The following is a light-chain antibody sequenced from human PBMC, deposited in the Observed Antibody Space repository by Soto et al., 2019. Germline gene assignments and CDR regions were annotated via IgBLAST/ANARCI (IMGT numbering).Light chain of an antibody. J-gene: IGLJ1*01. CDR3: QSYDSSLSAHYV. CDR2: GNS. V-gene: IGLV2-14*01. Sequence: QSALTQPASVSGSPGQSVTISCTGTSSDVGGYNYVSWYQQHPGTAPKLLIYGNSNRPSGVSDRFSGSKSGTSASLAITGLQADDEADYYCQSYDSSLSAHYVFGTGTKVTVL. CDR1: SSDVGGYNY.